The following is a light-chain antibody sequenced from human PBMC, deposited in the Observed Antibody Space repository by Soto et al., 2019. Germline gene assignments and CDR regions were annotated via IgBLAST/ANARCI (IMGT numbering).Light chain of an antibody. J-gene: IGLJ2*01. V-gene: IGLV2-14*01. CDR3: CSYTGTRGMI. Sequence: QSALTQPASVSGSPGQSITISCTGTSSDVGGYNFVSWYQHHPVKAPKLIIYEVSNRPSGVSHRFSGSKSDNTASLTISGLQAEDEADYYCCSYTGTRGMIFGGGTKLTVL. CDR2: EVS. CDR1: SSDVGGYNF.